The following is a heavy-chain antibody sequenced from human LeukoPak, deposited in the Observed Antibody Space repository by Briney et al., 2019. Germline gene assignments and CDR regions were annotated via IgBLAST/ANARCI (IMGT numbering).Heavy chain of an antibody. CDR2: ISWNSGSI. J-gene: IGHJ6*02. V-gene: IGHV3-9*01. CDR3: ARDESLQLWSYYYYYYGMDV. D-gene: IGHD5-18*01. Sequence: GGSLRLSCAASGFTFDDYAMHWVRQAPGKGLEWVSGISWNSGSIGYADSVKGRFTISRDNAKNSLYLQMNSLRAEDTAVYYCARDESLQLWSYYYYYYGMDVWGQGTTVTVSS. CDR1: GFTFDDYA.